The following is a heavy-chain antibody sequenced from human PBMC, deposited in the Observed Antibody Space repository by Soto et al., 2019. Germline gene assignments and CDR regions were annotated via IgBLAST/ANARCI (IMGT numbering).Heavy chain of an antibody. CDR1: GYTFTSYG. V-gene: IGHV1-18*01. J-gene: IGHJ4*02. CDR3: VVAAQPYYLDY. Sequence: QVPLVQSGAEVKKPGASVKVSCKASGYTFTSYGISWVRQAPGQGLEWMGWISAYNGNTNYAQKLQGRVTMTTDTATSTAYMELRSLRADDTAVYYCVVAAQPYYLDYWGQGTLVTVSS. CDR2: ISAYNGNT. D-gene: IGHD2-15*01.